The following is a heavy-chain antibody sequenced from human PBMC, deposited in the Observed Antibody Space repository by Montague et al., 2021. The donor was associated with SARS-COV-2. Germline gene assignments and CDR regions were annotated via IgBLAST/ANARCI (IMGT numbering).Heavy chain of an antibody. CDR1: GGSFSDYY. V-gene: IGHV4-34*01. CDR2: INHRGTS. D-gene: IGHD3-22*01. Sequence: SDTLSLTRAVYGGSFSDYYWSWIRLPPGKGLEWIGEINHRGTSNYNPSLKSRVSISVDTSKNQFSLYLGSVTAADTSVYYCARGRQHFNMIVVVMTGGGYYFDYWGQGTLVTVSS. CDR3: ARGRQHFNMIVVVMTGGGYYFDY. J-gene: IGHJ4*02.